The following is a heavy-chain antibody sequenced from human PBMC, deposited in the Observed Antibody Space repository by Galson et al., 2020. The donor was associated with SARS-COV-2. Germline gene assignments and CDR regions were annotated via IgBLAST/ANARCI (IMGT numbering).Heavy chain of an antibody. CDR3: AKYNWGDPIMVRGCGLDC. D-gene: IGHD3-10*01. CDR1: GFTFSSYA. CDR2: ISGSGGST. Sequence: GGSLRLSCAASGFTFSSYAMSWVRQAPGKGLEWVSAISGSGGSTYYADSVKGRFTISRDNSKNTLYLQMNSLRAEDTAVYYCAKYNWGDPIMVRGCGLDCWGQGPTCPVSS. J-gene: IGHJ6*02. V-gene: IGHV3-23*01.